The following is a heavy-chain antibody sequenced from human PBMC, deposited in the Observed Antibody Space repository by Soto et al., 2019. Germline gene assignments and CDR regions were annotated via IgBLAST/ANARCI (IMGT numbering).Heavy chain of an antibody. Sequence: GASVKVSCKTSGYTFTSFAIHWVRQAPGQRLEWMGWINAGTGNTTFSQSFQGRVTITRDTSASTVYMELSSLRSEDTAVYFCARFYGNTHYWGQGTQVTVSS. D-gene: IGHD4-17*01. CDR1: GYTFTSFA. J-gene: IGHJ4*02. CDR2: INAGTGNT. V-gene: IGHV1-3*01. CDR3: ARFYGNTHY.